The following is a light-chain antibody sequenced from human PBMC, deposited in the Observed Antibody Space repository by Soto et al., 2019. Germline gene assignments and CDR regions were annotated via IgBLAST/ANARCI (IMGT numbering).Light chain of an antibody. V-gene: IGKV1-39*01. Sequence: DIQMTQSPSSLSASVGDRVTITCRASQSIKNYLNWYQQKPGKAPNLLIYETSNLQSGVPSRFSGSGSGSGTDFTLTISSLQPEDFATYYCQQSYSSPPTFGQGTKVGIK. CDR3: QQSYSSPPT. CDR1: QSIKNY. CDR2: ETS. J-gene: IGKJ1*01.